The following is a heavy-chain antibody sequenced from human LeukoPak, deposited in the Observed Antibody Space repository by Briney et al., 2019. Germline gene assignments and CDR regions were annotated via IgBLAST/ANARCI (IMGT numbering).Heavy chain of an antibody. Sequence: PGGSLRLSCAASGFTFSSYEMNWVRQAPGKGLEWVSYILNSGTTTYYADSVKGRFTISRDNAKKSLYLQMNSLRAKDTGVYYRARDPPDYWGQGILVTVSS. CDR2: ILNSGTTT. CDR1: GFTFSSYE. V-gene: IGHV3-48*03. CDR3: ARDPPDY. J-gene: IGHJ4*02.